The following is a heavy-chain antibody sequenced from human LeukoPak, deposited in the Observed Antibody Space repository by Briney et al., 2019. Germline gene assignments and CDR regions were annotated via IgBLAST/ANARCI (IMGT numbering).Heavy chain of an antibody. CDR2: IYYSGST. J-gene: IGHJ5*02. CDR3: ARYDDILTGWGAYNWFDP. CDR1: GGSISSYY. D-gene: IGHD3-9*01. Sequence: PSETLSLTCTASGGSISSYYWSWIRQPPGKGLEWIGYIYYSGSTNYNPSLKSRVTISVDTSKNQFSLKLSSVTAADTAVYYCARYDDILTGWGAYNWFDPWGQGTLVTVSS. V-gene: IGHV4-59*01.